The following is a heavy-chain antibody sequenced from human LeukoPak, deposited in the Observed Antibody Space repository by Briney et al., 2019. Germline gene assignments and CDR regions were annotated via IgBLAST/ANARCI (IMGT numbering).Heavy chain of an antibody. CDR2: IYYSGST. Sequence: SETLPLTCTVSGGSISSYYWSWIRQPPGKGLEWIGYIYYSGSTNYNPSLKSRLSISVDTSKNQFSLKLSSVTAADTAVYYCARHEGICSSTSCGNWFDRWGEGTLVTVS. CDR3: ARHEGICSSTSCGNWFDR. D-gene: IGHD2-2*01. CDR1: GGSISSYY. J-gene: IGHJ5*02. V-gene: IGHV4-59*08.